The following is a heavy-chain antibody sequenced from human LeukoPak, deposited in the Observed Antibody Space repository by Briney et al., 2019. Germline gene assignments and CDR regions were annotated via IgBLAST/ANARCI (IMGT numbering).Heavy chain of an antibody. V-gene: IGHV4-38-2*02. CDR2: IYQSGST. CDR1: GYSISSGYY. D-gene: IGHD2-15*01. Sequence: SETLSLTCTVSGYSISSGYYWGWIRQPPGKGLEWIGSIYQSGSTHYNPSLKSRVTISVDKSQNQFSLKLSSVTAADTAVYYCARDSEVVADTTGLYNWFDPWGQGTLVTVSS. J-gene: IGHJ5*02. CDR3: ARDSEVVADTTGLYNWFDP.